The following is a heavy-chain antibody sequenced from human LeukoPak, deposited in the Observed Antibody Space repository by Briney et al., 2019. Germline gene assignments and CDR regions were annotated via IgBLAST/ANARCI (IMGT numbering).Heavy chain of an antibody. J-gene: IGHJ3*02. D-gene: IGHD2-2*02. CDR1: GYTFTSYG. CDR2: ISAYNGNT. Sequence: ASVKVSCKASGYTFTSYGISWVRQAPGQGLEWMGWISAYNGNTNYAQKLQGRVTMTTDTSTSTAYMELRSLRSDDTAVYYCARARHVPVAISAFDIWGQGTMVTVSS. V-gene: IGHV1-18*01. CDR3: ARARHVPVAISAFDI.